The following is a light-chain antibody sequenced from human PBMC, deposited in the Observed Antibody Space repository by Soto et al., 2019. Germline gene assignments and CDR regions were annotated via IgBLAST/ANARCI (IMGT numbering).Light chain of an antibody. CDR3: QQYDNWPGT. CDR1: QSVSSN. CDR2: DAS. Sequence: EIVKMQSPATLSVSPGERATLSCRASQSVSSNLAWYQQKPGQAPRLLIYDASTRATGVPARFSGSGSGTEFTLTISSLQSEDFAVYFCQQYDNWPGTFGPGTKVDIK. J-gene: IGKJ3*01. V-gene: IGKV3-15*01.